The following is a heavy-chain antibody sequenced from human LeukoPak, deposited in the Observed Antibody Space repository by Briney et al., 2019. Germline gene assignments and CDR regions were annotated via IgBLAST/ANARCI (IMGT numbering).Heavy chain of an antibody. J-gene: IGHJ4*02. V-gene: IGHV3-7*03. CDR3: AKGPRPSSSWFFDY. D-gene: IGHD6-13*01. CDR2: IKQDGSEK. CDR1: GFTFSSYW. Sequence: GGSLRLSCAASGFTFSSYWMSWVRQAPGKGLEWVANIKQDGSEKYYVDSVKGRFTISRDNAKNTLYLQMNSLRAEDTAVYYCAKGPRPSSSWFFDYWGQGTLVTVSS.